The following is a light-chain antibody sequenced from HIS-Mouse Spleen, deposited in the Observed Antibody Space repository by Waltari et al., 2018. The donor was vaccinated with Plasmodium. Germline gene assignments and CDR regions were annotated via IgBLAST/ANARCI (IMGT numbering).Light chain of an antibody. J-gene: IGLJ2*01. V-gene: IGLV1-44*01. Sequence: QSVLTQPPSASGTPGQRVTISCSGSSSNIGRNTVNWSQQLPGTAPKLLIYSNNQRPSGFPDRFSGSKSGTSASLAISGLQSEDEADYYCAAWDDSLNGPVFGGGTKLTVL. CDR2: SNN. CDR3: AAWDDSLNGPV. CDR1: SSNIGRNT.